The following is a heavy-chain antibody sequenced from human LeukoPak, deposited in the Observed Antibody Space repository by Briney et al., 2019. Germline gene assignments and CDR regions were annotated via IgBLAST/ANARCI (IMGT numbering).Heavy chain of an antibody. CDR2: INSDRSEG. CDR3: ARSSYSSSSSV. D-gene: IGHD6-6*01. J-gene: IGHJ3*01. V-gene: IGHV3-7*03. CDR1: GFTFRGFW. Sequence: GGSLRLSCAVSGFTFRGFWMSWSRQAQGKGLEWVASINSDRSEGYYADVVKGRFTISRDNAKNSLYLQINSLRAEDTAVYYCARSSYSSSSSVWGQGTMVTVSS.